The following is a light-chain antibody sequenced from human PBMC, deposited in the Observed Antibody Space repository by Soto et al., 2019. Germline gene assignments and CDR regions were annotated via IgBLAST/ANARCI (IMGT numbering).Light chain of an antibody. CDR1: SSDVGDYNY. CDR3: SSYTSSSTLV. Sequence: QSALTQPASVSGSPGQSITISCTGTSSDVGDYNYVSWYQQHPGKAPKLMIYDVTNRPSGVSNRFSGSKSSNPASLTISGLQAADEANYSCSSYTSSSTLVFGGGIKVTVL. CDR2: DVT. J-gene: IGLJ3*02. V-gene: IGLV2-14*01.